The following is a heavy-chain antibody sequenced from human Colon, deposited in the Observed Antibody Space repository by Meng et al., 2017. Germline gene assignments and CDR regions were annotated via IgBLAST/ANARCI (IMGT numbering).Heavy chain of an antibody. J-gene: IGHJ4*02. CDR1: GISIGTIGDY. CDR2: IFYTGTA. Sequence: ASAPVLVKPLQTLSLTCNVSGISIGTIGDYVTWIRQRPGKGLEWIGKIFYTGTAHYNPSLKTRAAMSVDRSKNQFSLKLSSVTAADTAVYYCARADCTAGICYQFDNWGQGTLVTVSS. D-gene: IGHD2-8*02. CDR3: ARADCTAGICYQFDN. V-gene: IGHV4-31*03.